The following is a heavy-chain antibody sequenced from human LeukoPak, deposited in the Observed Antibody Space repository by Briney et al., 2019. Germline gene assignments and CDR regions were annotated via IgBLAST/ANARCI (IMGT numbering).Heavy chain of an antibody. V-gene: IGHV4-39*01. CDR2: IYYSGST. CDR3: ARQYYSSSWYGVPDY. J-gene: IGHJ4*02. CDR1: GGSISSSSYY. Sequence: SETLSLTCTVSGGSISSSSYYWGWIRQPPGKGLEWIGSIYYSGSTYYNPSLKSRVTISVDTSKNQFSLKLSSVTAADTAVYYCARQYYSSSWYGVPDYWAREPWSPSPQ. D-gene: IGHD6-13*01.